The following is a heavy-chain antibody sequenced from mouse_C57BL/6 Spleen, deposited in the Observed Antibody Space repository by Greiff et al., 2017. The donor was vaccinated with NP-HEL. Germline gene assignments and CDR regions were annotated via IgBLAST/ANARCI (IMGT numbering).Heavy chain of an antibody. J-gene: IGHJ3*01. Sequence: VQLQQPGTELVKPGASVKLSFKASGYTFTSYWMHWVKQRPGQGLEWIGNINPSNGGTNYNEKFKSKATLTVDKSSSTAYMQLSSLTSEDSAVYYCARGNYYDYDGFAYWGQGTLVTVSA. V-gene: IGHV1-53*01. CDR2: INPSNGGT. CDR3: ARGNYYDYDGFAY. D-gene: IGHD2-4*01. CDR1: GYTFTSYW.